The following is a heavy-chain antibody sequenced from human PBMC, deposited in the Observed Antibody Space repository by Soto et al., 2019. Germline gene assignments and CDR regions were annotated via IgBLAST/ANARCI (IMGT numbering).Heavy chain of an antibody. CDR3: AKEQYYDILTGYSDAFDI. CDR1: GFTFSSYG. J-gene: IGHJ3*02. V-gene: IGHV3-30*18. Sequence: PGGSLRLSCAASGFTFSSYGMHWVRQAPGKGLEWVAVISYDGSNKYYADSVKGRFTISRDNSKNTLYLQMNSLRAEDTAVYYCAKEQYYDILTGYSDAFDIWGQGTMVTVSS. CDR2: ISYDGSNK. D-gene: IGHD3-9*01.